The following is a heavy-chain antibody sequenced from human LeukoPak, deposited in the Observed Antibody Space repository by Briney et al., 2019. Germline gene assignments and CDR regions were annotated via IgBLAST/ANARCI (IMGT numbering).Heavy chain of an antibody. CDR1: GGSFSRYY. V-gene: IGHV4-34*01. CDR2: IDHRGDT. J-gene: IGHJ4*03. Sequence: SETLSLTCAVYGGSFSRYYWSWIRRSPGKGLEWIAEIDHRGDTNYNPSVKSRVTISVDTSKNQFSLKVRSVSAADTAVYYCARGATISETGYFDFWGQGTPVTVSS. D-gene: IGHD5-24*01. CDR3: ARGATISETGYFDF.